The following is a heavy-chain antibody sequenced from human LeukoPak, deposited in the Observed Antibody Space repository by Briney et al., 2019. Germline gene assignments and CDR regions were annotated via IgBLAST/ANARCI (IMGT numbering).Heavy chain of an antibody. D-gene: IGHD3-3*01. CDR3: ARVGTYYDFWSGYDYYYYMDV. Sequence: SETLSLTCAVYGGSFSGYYWSWIRQPPGKGLEWIGETNHSGSTNYNPSLKSRVTISVDTSKNQFSLKLSSVTAADTAVYYCARVGTYYDFWSGYDYYYYMDVWGKGTTVTVSS. CDR2: TNHSGST. J-gene: IGHJ6*03. CDR1: GGSFSGYY. V-gene: IGHV4-34*01.